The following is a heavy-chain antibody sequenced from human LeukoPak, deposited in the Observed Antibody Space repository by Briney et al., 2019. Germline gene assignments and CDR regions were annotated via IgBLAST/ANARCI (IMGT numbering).Heavy chain of an antibody. J-gene: IGHJ3*01. V-gene: IGHV3-7*03. CDR1: GFTFSGFW. CDR3: ARSSYSSSSSV. CDR2: INSDGSEG. D-gene: IGHD6-6*01. Sequence: GGSLRLSCAVSGFTFSGFWMSWSRQAPGKGLEWVASINSDGSEGYYADVVKGRFTISRDNAKNSLYLQINSLRAEDTAVYYRARSSYSSSSSVWGQGTMVTVSS.